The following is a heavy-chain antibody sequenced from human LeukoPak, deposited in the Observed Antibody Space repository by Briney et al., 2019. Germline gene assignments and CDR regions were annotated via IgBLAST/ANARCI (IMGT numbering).Heavy chain of an antibody. D-gene: IGHD1-26*01. J-gene: IGHJ4*02. CDR3: ARDWEYLDY. Sequence: GASVKVSCKASGGTFSSYAISWVRQAPGQGLEWMGWISGYNGNTNYTQKLQGRVTMTTDTSTGTAYMELRSLRSDDTAVYYCARDWEYLDYWGQGTLVTVSS. V-gene: IGHV1-18*01. CDR1: GGTFSSYA. CDR2: ISGYNGNT.